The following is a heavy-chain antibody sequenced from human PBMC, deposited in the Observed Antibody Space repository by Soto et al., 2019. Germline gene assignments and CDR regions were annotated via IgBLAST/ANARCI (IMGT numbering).Heavy chain of an antibody. V-gene: IGHV4-34*01. CDR2: INHSGST. D-gene: IGHD4-4*01. Sequence: SETLSLTCAVYGGSFSGYYWSWIRQPPGKGLEWIGEINHSGSTNYNPSLKSRVTTSVDTSKNQFSLKLSSVTAADTAVYYCARASSSNWDYYYYGMDVWGQGTTVTVSS. CDR1: GGSFSGYY. CDR3: ARASSSNWDYYYYGMDV. J-gene: IGHJ6*02.